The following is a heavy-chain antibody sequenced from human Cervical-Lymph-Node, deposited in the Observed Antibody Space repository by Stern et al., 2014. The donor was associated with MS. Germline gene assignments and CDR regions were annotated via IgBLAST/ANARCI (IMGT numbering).Heavy chain of an antibody. J-gene: IGHJ4*01. D-gene: IGHD2-15*01. CDR1: DYPFTDYY. V-gene: IGHV1-2*04. CDR3: AAKGYPSLEY. Sequence: VQLVQSGAEVKKPGASVKVSCKASDYPFTDYYLHRVRQAPGQGLEWMGWINPNPGATKSPKQFQGWVPMPRDPSISPASMELRRLNPHDTAVYSCAAKGYPSLEYGGQGTLVPVSS. CDR2: INPNPGAT.